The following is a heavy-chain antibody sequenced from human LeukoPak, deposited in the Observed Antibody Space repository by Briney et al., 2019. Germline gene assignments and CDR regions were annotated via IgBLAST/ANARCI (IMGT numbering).Heavy chain of an antibody. CDR2: INPNSGGT. J-gene: IGHJ3*02. CDR1: GYTFTGYY. CDR3: ARDSKMATIRTHAFDI. D-gene: IGHD5-24*01. V-gene: IGHV1-2*02. Sequence: ASVKVSCKASGYTFTGYYMHWVRQAPGQGLEWMGWINPNSGGTNYAQKFQGRVTMTRDTSISTAYMELSRLRSDDTAVYYCARDSKMATIRTHAFDIWGQGTMVTVSS.